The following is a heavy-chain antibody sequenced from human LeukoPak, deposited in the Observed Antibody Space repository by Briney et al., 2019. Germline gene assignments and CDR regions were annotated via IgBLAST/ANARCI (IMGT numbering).Heavy chain of an antibody. CDR2: ISSSSSTI. CDR1: GFTFSSYS. CDR3: ARPGVSGSYPFSGNAFDY. J-gene: IGHJ4*02. Sequence: GGSLRLSCAASGFTFSSYSMNWVRQAPGKGLEWVSYISSSSSTIYYADSVKGRFTISRDNAKNSLYLQMNSLRAEDTAVYYCARPGVSGSYPFSGNAFDYWGQGTLVTVSS. D-gene: IGHD3-10*01. V-gene: IGHV3-48*01.